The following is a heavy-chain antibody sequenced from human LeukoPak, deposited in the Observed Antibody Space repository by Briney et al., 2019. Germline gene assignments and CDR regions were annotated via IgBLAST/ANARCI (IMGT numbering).Heavy chain of an antibody. J-gene: IGHJ4*02. CDR2: IKQDGSEK. CDR3: ARLFGGGYSGYDSFDY. Sequence: GGSLRLSCAASGFTFSYYWMSWVRQAPGKGLEWVANIKQDGSEKYYVDSVKGRFTISRDNAKNSLYLQMNSLRAEDTAVYYCARLFGGGYSGYDSFDYWGQGTLVTVSS. CDR1: GFTFSYYW. D-gene: IGHD5-12*01. V-gene: IGHV3-7*01.